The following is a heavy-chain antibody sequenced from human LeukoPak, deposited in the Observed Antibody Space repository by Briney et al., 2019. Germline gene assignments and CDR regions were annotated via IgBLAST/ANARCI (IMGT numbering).Heavy chain of an antibody. V-gene: IGHV3-7*03. CDR2: INHNGNVN. J-gene: IGHJ6*02. D-gene: IGHD3-16*01. Sequence: SLRLSCAASGFXFSSXXMNXAXQAPGKGLEWVASINHNGNVNYYVDSVKGRFTISRDNAKNSLYLQMSNLRAEDTAVYFCARGGGLDVWGQGATVTVSS. CDR3: ARGGGLDV. CDR1: GFXFSSXX.